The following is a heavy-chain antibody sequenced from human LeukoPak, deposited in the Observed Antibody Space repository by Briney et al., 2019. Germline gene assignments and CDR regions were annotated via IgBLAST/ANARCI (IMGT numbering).Heavy chain of an antibody. CDR1: GIAFSSYA. V-gene: IGHV3-23*01. CDR2: VSGSGGTT. J-gene: IGHJ4*02. Sequence: GGSLRLSCAASGIAFSSYAMNWGRQAPGKGLEWVSVVSGSGGTTYYADAVKGRFTISRDNSKNTLYLQMNSLRAEDTAVYYCAGGGIRGVIITMIDYWGQGTLVTVSS. D-gene: IGHD3-10*01. CDR3: AGGGIRGVIITMIDY.